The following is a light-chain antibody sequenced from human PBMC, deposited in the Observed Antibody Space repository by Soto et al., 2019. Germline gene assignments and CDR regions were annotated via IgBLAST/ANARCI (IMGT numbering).Light chain of an antibody. CDR3: QERTGWPPWT. J-gene: IGKJ1*01. CDR1: QSVSSK. Sequence: EIVMTQSPATLSVSPGERDALSCSPGQSVSSKVAWYQQKPGQAPRLLIYGASTRATGIPARFSGSGSGTDFTLTISSLEPEDFAVYYCQERTGWPPWTFGQGTKVDIK. CDR2: GAS. V-gene: IGKV3-15*01.